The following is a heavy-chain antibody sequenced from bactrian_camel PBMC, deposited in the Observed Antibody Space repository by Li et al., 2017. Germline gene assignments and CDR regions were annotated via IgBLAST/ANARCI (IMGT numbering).Heavy chain of an antibody. CDR1: GYTFSRYC. D-gene: IGHD5*01. CDR3: AAAAPVWVGFHVVIREYNY. CDR2: IDSDGST. J-gene: IGHJ4*01. Sequence: HVQLVESGGGSVQAGGSLRLSCAASGYTFSRYCMAWSRQAPGKEREGVAAIDSDGSTSYADSVKGRFTISKDNAKNTLYLQMNSLKSEDTALYYCAAAAPVWVGFHVVIREYNYRGQGTQVTVS. V-gene: IGHV3S26*01.